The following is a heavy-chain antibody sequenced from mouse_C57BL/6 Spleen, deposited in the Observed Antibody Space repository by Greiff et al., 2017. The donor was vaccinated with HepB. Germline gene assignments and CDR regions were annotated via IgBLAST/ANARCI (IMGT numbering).Heavy chain of an antibody. D-gene: IGHD2-10*01. V-gene: IGHV1-82*01. CDR1: GYAFSSSW. CDR2: IYPGDGDT. CDR3: ARAYYGNWAY. Sequence: VQLQESGPELVKPGASVKISCKASGYAFSSSWMNWVKQRPGKGLEWIGRIYPGDGDTNYNGKFKGKATLTADKSSSTAYMQLSSLTSEDSAVYVCARAYYGNWAYWGQGTLVTVSA. J-gene: IGHJ3*01.